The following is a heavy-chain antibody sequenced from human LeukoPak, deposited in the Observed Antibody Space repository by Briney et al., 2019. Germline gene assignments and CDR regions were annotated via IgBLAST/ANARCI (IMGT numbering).Heavy chain of an antibody. J-gene: IGHJ4*02. CDR3: ATGSLGSCISSSCWAFEY. D-gene: IGHD2-2*01. V-gene: IGHV3-33*01. CDR2: IYHDGSNE. CDR1: GFTFRSYA. Sequence: GGSLRRSCAASGFTFRSYAMHWVRQAPGKGLEWVAVIYHDGSNEYFADSVKGRFTISRDNSKDTLSLQMNSLRAEDTAVYYCATGSLGSCISSSCWAFEYWGQGTLVTVSS.